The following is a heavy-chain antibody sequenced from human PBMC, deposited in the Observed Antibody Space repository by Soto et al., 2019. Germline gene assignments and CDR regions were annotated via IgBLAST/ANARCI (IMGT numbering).Heavy chain of an antibody. Sequence: PSETLSLTCTVSGGSISSSSYYWGWIRQPPGEGLEWIGSIYYSGSTYYNPSLKSRVTISVDTSKNQFSLKLSSVTAADAAVYYCARHEQQLATLDWFDPWGQGTLVTVSS. CDR2: IYYSGST. V-gene: IGHV4-39*01. CDR1: GGSISSSSYY. D-gene: IGHD6-13*01. J-gene: IGHJ5*02. CDR3: ARHEQQLATLDWFDP.